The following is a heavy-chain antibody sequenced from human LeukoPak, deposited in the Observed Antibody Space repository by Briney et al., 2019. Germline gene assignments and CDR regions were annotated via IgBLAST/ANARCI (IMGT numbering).Heavy chain of an antibody. J-gene: IGHJ4*02. CDR1: GFTFSSYS. V-gene: IGHV3-48*01. CDR2: ISSSSSTI. CDR3: ARAVSGGDY. Sequence: GGSLRLSCAASGFTFSSYSMNWVRQAPGKGLEWVSYISSSSSTIYYADSVKGRFTISRDSAKNSLYLQMNSLRAEDTAVYYCARAVSGGDYWGQGTLVTVSS. D-gene: IGHD3-16*01.